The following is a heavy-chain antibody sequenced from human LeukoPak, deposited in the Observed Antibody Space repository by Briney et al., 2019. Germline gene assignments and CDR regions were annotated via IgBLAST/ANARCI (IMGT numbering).Heavy chain of an antibody. D-gene: IGHD6-6*01. CDR2: ISGSGGST. CDR3: AKDPQPYSSSSGYY. V-gene: IGHV3-23*01. Sequence: PGGSLRLSCAASGFTFSSYAMSWVRQAPGKGLEWVSAISGSGGSTYYADSVEGRFTISRDNSKNTLYLQMNSLRAEDTAVYYCAKDPQPYSSSSGYYWGQGTLVTVSS. CDR1: GFTFSSYA. J-gene: IGHJ4*02.